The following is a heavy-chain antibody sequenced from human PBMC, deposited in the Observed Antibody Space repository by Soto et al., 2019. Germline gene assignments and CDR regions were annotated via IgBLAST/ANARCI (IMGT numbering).Heavy chain of an antibody. CDR2: ISYDGSVK. D-gene: IGHD2-21*01. V-gene: IGHV3-30*03. J-gene: IGHJ4*02. Sequence: QVQLVESGGDVVQPGRSLRPSCAASGFTFSSYGMHWVRQAPGKGLEWVAVISYDGSVKYYADSVKGRFTISRDNSKNTLYLQMNSLRAEDTAVYYCAGEVASGYWGQGTLVTVSS. CDR3: AGEVASGY. CDR1: GFTFSSYG.